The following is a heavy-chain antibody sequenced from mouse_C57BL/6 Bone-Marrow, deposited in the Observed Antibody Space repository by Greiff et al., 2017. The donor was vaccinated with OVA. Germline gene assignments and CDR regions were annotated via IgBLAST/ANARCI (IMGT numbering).Heavy chain of an antibody. V-gene: IGHV1-15*01. Sequence: QVQLQQSGAELVRPGASVTLSCKASGYTFTDYEMHWVKQTPVHGLEWIGAIDPETGGTAYNQKFKGKAILTADKSSSTADMELRSLTSEDSAVYYSYYDDCAYWGQGTLVTVSA. CDR1: GYTFTDYE. D-gene: IGHD1-1*01. CDR3: YYDDCAY. J-gene: IGHJ3*01. CDR2: IDPETGGT.